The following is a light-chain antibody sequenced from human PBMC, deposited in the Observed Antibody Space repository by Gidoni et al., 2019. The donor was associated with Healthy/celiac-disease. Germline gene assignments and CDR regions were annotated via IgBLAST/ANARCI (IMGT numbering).Light chain of an antibody. CDR2: QDS. CDR1: KLGDKY. Sequence: YELTQPPSVSVSPGQTASITCSGDKLGDKYACWYQQKPGQSPVLVIYQDSKRPSGIPERFSGSNSGNTATLTISGTQAMDEADYYCQAWDSSTAVVFGGGTKLTVL. V-gene: IGLV3-1*01. J-gene: IGLJ2*01. CDR3: QAWDSSTAVV.